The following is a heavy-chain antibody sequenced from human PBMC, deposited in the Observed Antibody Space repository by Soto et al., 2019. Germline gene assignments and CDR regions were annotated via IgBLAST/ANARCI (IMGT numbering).Heavy chain of an antibody. CDR3: ATDYRAACGGSCYYFDY. J-gene: IGHJ4*02. CDR1: GYTFSSYG. V-gene: IGHV1-18*01. CDR2: ISAANGDT. D-gene: IGHD2-15*01. Sequence: QVHLVQSGAEVKKPGASVKVSCKASGYTFSSYGISWVRQAPGQGLEWMGWISAANGDTNSAPKFQGRVTMTTDTSTSTAYMELMSLRSDDTALYYCATDYRAACGGSCYYFDYWGQGTLVTVSA.